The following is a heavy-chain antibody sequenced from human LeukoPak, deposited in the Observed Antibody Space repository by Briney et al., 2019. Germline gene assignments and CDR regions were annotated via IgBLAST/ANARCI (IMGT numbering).Heavy chain of an antibody. J-gene: IGHJ4*02. CDR1: GYSFSDYA. D-gene: IGHD5-24*01. CDR2: INAGNGNT. V-gene: IGHV1-3*01. CDR3: ARRMATISCFDY. Sequence: ASVKVSCKASGYSFSDYAMHWVRQAPGQRLEWMGWINAGNGNTKYSQKFQGRVTITRDTSASTAYMELSSLRSKDTAVYYCARRMATISCFDYWGQGTLVTVSS.